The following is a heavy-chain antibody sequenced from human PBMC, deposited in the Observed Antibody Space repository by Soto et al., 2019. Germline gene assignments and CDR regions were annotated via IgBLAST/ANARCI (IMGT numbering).Heavy chain of an antibody. CDR3: AKDLSLQLDGIRFFDY. V-gene: IGHV3-23*01. J-gene: IGHJ4*02. Sequence: PGGSLRLSCAASGFTFSRYTMSWVRQVPGKGLEWVSAISGGGGSTYYADSVKGRFTISRDNSKNTLYLQMNSLRAEDTAVYYCAKDLSLQLDGIRFFDYWGQGTLVTVS. CDR2: ISGGGGST. D-gene: IGHD6-6*01. CDR1: GFTFSRYT.